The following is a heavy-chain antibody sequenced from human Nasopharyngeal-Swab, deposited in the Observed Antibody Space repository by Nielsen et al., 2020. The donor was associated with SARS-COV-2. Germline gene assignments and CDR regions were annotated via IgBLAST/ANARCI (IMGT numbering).Heavy chain of an antibody. D-gene: IGHD1-26*01. V-gene: IGHV3-30*18. CDR2: ISYDGSNK. Sequence: WIRQPPGKGLEWVAGISYDGSNKYYADSVKGRFTISRDNSKNTLYLQMNSLRAEDTAVYYCAKDGAGVYYFDYWGQGTLVTVSS. CDR3: AKDGAGVYYFDY. J-gene: IGHJ4*02.